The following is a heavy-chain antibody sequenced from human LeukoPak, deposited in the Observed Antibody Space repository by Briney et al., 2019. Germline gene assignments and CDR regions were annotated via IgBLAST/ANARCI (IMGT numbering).Heavy chain of an antibody. V-gene: IGHV1-3*01. J-gene: IGHJ4*02. CDR2: INAGNGNT. D-gene: IGHD1-26*01. CDR1: GYTFTGYY. Sequence: ASVKVSCKASGYTFTGYYMHWVRQAPGQGLEWMGWINAGNGNTKYSQKFQGRVTITRDTSASTAYMELSSLRSEDTAVYYCARADGSGSYPSYWGQGTLVTVSS. CDR3: ARADGSGSYPSY.